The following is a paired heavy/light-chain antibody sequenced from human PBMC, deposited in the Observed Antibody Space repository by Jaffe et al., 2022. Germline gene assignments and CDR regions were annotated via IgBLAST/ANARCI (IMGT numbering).Heavy chain of an antibody. V-gene: IGHV2-5*02. CDR2: IYWDDDK. CDR3: AHQECIMITFGGVIVPGAFDI. D-gene: IGHD3-16*02. Sequence: QITLKESGPTLVKPTQTLTLTCTFSGFSLSTSGVGVGWIRQPPGKALEWLALIYWDDDKRYSPSLKSRLTITKDTSKNQVVLTMTNMDPVDTATYYCAHQECIMITFGGVIVPGAFDIWGQGTMVTVSS. CDR1: GFSLSTSGVG. J-gene: IGHJ3*02.
Light chain of an antibody. Sequence: EIVLTQSPDFQSVTPKEKVTITCRASQSIGSSLHWYQQKPDQSPKLLIKYASQSFSGVPSRFSGSGSGTDFTLTINSLEAEDAATYYCHQSSSLPNTFGQGTKLEIK. V-gene: IGKV6-21*01. CDR3: HQSSSLPNT. CDR1: QSIGSS. J-gene: IGKJ2*01. CDR2: YAS.